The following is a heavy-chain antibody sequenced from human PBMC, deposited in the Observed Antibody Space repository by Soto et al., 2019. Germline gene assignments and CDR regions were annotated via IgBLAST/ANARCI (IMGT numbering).Heavy chain of an antibody. CDR2: ISAYNGNT. V-gene: IGHV1-18*01. J-gene: IGHJ6*02. D-gene: IGHD3-9*01. CDR1: GYTFTSYG. Sequence: ASVKVSCKASGYTFTSYGISWVRQAPGQGLEWMGWISAYNGNTNYAQKLQGRVTMTTDTSTSTAYMELRSLRSDDTAVYYCARDRGPYYDILTGLPGMDVCGQGTTVTVS. CDR3: ARDRGPYYDILTGLPGMDV.